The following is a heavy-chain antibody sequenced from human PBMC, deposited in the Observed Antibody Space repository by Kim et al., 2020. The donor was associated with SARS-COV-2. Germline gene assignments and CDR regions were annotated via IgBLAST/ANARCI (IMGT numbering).Heavy chain of an antibody. J-gene: IGHJ4*02. D-gene: IGHD3-3*01. CDR1: GYTFTGYY. CDR3: ARSATIFGVVTFDY. CDR2: INPNSGGT. V-gene: IGHV1-2*02. Sequence: ASVKVSCKASGYTFTGYYMHWVRQAPGQGLEWMGWINPNSGGTNYAQKFQGRVTMTRDTSISTAYMELSRLRSDDTAVYYCARSATIFGVVTFDYWGQGTLVTVSS.